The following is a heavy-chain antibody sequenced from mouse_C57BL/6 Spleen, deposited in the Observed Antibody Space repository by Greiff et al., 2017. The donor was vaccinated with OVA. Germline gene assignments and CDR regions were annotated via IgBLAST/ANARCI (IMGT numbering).Heavy chain of an antibody. D-gene: IGHD2-3*01. Sequence: EVQLQESGPGLVKPSQSLSLTCSVTGYSITSGYYWNWIRQFPGNKLEWMGYISYDGSNNYNPSLKNRISITRDTSKNQFFLKLNSVTTEDTATYYCARGLDGYYVWGQGTTLTVSS. J-gene: IGHJ2*01. CDR2: ISYDGSN. CDR3: ARGLDGYYV. CDR1: GYSITSGYY. V-gene: IGHV3-6*01.